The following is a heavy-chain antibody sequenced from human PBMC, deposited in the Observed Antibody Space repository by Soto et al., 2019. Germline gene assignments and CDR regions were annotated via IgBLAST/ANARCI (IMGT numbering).Heavy chain of an antibody. D-gene: IGHD3-10*01. J-gene: IGHJ6*02. CDR1: GFTFSNYA. V-gene: IGHV3-48*02. Sequence: GGSLRLSCVASGFTFSNYAMNWVRQAPGKGLEWLSYITSTSSTKHYAASVEGRFTISRDNAKNSLYLQMNSLRDEDTAVYYCARRITMVRGPYYYYAMDVWGQGTTVTVSS. CDR2: ITSTSSTK. CDR3: ARRITMVRGPYYYYAMDV.